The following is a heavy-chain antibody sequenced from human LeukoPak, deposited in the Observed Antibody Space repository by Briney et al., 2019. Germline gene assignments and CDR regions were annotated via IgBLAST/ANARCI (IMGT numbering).Heavy chain of an antibody. CDR3: AKDGGVWFGESNDY. CDR1: GFTFSSYG. CDR2: IRYDGSNK. J-gene: IGHJ4*02. D-gene: IGHD3-10*01. V-gene: IGHV3-30*02. Sequence: PGGSLRLSCAASGFTFSSYGMHWVRQAPGKGLEWVAFIRYDGSNKYYADSVKGRFTISRDNFKNTLYLQMNSLRADDTAVYYCAKDGGVWFGESNDYWGQGTLVTVSS.